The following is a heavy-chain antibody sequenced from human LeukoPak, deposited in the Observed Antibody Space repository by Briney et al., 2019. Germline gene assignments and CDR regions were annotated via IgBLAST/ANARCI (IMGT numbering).Heavy chain of an antibody. V-gene: IGHV3-73*01. J-gene: IGHJ4*02. CDR1: GFTFSGSA. CDR2: IRSKANSYAT. D-gene: IGHD2-2*01. Sequence: GGSLRLSCAASGFTFSGSAMHWVRQASGKGLEWVSRIRSKANSYATAYAASVKGRFTISRDDSKNTAYLQMNSLKTEDTAVYYCTRLGDCSSTSCYGYWGQGTLVTVSS. CDR3: TRLGDCSSTSCYGY.